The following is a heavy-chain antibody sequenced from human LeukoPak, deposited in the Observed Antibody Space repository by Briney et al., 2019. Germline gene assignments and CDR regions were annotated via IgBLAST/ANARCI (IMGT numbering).Heavy chain of an antibody. D-gene: IGHD1-26*01. Sequence: GRSLRLSCAASGFTFDDYAMHWVRQAPGKGPEWVSGISWNSGSIGYADSVKGRFTISRDNAKNSLYLQMNSLRAEDTALYYCAKDTEYSGSYRFDYWGQGTLVTVSS. J-gene: IGHJ4*02. CDR1: GFTFDDYA. CDR2: ISWNSGSI. V-gene: IGHV3-9*01. CDR3: AKDTEYSGSYRFDY.